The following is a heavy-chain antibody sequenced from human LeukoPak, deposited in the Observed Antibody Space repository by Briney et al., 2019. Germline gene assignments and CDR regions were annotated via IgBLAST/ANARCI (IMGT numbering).Heavy chain of an antibody. Sequence: VGSLRLSCAASGFTFSTYSMNWVPQTPGKGLEWVSSISYSSTYIYYADSVKGRFTIYRDNAKNSLYLQMNSLRAEDTAVYYCARDRVVYGASPNFDYWGQGTLVTVSS. CDR3: ARDRVVYGASPNFDY. CDR1: GFTFSTYS. D-gene: IGHD4-17*01. J-gene: IGHJ4*02. CDR2: ISYSSTYI. V-gene: IGHV3-21*01.